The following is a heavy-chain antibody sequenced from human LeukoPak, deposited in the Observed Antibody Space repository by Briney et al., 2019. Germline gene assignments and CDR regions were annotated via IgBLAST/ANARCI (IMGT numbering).Heavy chain of an antibody. CDR1: GGSISSGGYS. Sequence: SQTLSLTCAVSGGSISSGGYSWSWIRQPPGKGLEWIAYISDIGSINYNPSLKSRATISLDTSKNQFSLKLSSVTAADTAVYYCAGHHPRNTVDFWGQGTLVTVSS. V-gene: IGHV4-30-4*07. D-gene: IGHD2/OR15-2a*01. J-gene: IGHJ4*02. CDR2: ISDIGSI. CDR3: AGHHPRNTVDF.